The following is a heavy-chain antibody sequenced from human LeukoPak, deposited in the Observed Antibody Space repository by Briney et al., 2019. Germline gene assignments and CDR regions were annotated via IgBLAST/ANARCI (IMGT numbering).Heavy chain of an antibody. V-gene: IGHV4-39*01. J-gene: IGHJ6*03. D-gene: IGHD3-22*01. CDR2: IYYSGST. CDR3: ARHYYDSSGYHNYYYYYMDV. Sequence: SETLSLTCTVSGGSISSSSYYWGWIRQPPGEGLEWIGSIYYSGSTYYNPSLKSRVTISVDTSKNQFSLKLSSVTAADTAVYYCARHYYDSSGYHNYYYYYMDVWGKGTTVTISS. CDR1: GGSISSSSYY.